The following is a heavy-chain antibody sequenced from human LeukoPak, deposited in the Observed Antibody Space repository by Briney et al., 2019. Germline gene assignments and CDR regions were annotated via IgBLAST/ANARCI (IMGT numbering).Heavy chain of an antibody. CDR2: ISSSSSYI. J-gene: IGHJ6*03. V-gene: IGHV3-21*01. CDR3: ARGEVVTASLPDFYYYYMDV. Sequence: PGGSLRLSCAASGFTFSSYSMNWVRQAPGKGLEWVSSISSSSSYIYYADSVKGRFTISRDNAKNSLCLQMNSLRAEDTAVYYCARGEVVTASLPDFYYYYMDVWGKGTTVTVSS. D-gene: IGHD2-15*01. CDR1: GFTFSSYS.